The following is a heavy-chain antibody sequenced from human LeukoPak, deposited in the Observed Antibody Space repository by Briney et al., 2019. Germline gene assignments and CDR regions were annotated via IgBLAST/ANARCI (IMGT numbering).Heavy chain of an antibody. CDR2: IYYSGST. J-gene: IGHJ4*02. CDR1: GGSISGYY. D-gene: IGHD1-26*01. V-gene: IGHV4-59*01. CDR3: ASGWELLGGAARN. Sequence: SETLSLTCTVSGGSISGYYWNWIRQPPGKGLEWIGYIYYSGSTNYNSSLKSRVTISVDASKNQFSLKLSSVTAADTAVYYCASGWELLGGAARNWGQGTLVTVSS.